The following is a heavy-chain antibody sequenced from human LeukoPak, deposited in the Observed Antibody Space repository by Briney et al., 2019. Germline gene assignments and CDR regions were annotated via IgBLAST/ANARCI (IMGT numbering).Heavy chain of an antibody. V-gene: IGHV3-23*01. CDR2: ISGGGVSK. CDR1: GFTFSNYG. J-gene: IGHJ4*02. CDR3: AKSDYAEGGIEY. D-gene: IGHD4-17*01. Sequence: GGSLRLSCAASGFTFSNYGMSWVRQAPGKGLEWVSSISGGGVSKYYADSVKGRFTISRDNSKNTLYLQMNSLKPEDTAMYYCAKSDYAEGGIEYWGQGTLVTVSS.